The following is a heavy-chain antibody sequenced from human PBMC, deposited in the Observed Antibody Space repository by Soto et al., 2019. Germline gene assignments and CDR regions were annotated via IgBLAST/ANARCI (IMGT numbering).Heavy chain of an antibody. J-gene: IGHJ6*03. D-gene: IGHD3-3*01. V-gene: IGHV3-15*01. CDR2: IKSKTDGGTT. CDR3: TTDPTRVAYYFWSGYNPSYFYYMAV. CDR1: RVTCSNAW. Sequence: WRSLRLSCPVGRVTCSNAWMRCLSQTPGKGREWVGRIKSKTDGGTTDYAAPVKGRFTISRDDSKNTLYLQMNSLKTEDTAVYYCTTDPTRVAYYFWSGYNPSYFYYMAVWGSGTTVTVSS.